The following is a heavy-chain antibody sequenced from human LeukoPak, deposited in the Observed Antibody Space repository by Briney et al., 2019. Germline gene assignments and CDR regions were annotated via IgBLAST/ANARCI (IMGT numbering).Heavy chain of an antibody. Sequence: KPSETLSLTCTVSGGSISSYYWSWIRQPPGKGLEWIGYIYYSGSTNYNPSLKSRVTISVDTSKNQFSLKLSSVTAADTAVYYCARVGWYSSAGYFDYWGQGTLVTVSS. CDR2: IYYSGST. D-gene: IGHD6-25*01. V-gene: IGHV4-59*01. CDR3: ARVGWYSSAGYFDY. J-gene: IGHJ4*02. CDR1: GGSISSYY.